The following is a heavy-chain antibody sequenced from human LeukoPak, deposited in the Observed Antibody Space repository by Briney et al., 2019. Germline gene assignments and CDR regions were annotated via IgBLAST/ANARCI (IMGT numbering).Heavy chain of an antibody. CDR1: GYTFTSYG. D-gene: IGHD6-13*01. CDR3: ARWYSSSWYDYYYYYGMDV. V-gene: IGHV1-18*01. Sequence: GASVKVSCKASGYTFTSYGISWVRQAPGQGLEWMGWISAYNGNTNYAQKLQGGVTMTTDTSTSTAYMELRSLRSDDTAVYYCARWYSSSWYDYYYYYGMDVWGQGTTVTVSS. CDR2: ISAYNGNT. J-gene: IGHJ6*02.